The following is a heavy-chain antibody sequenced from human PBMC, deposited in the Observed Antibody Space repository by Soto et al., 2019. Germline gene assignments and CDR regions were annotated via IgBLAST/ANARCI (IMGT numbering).Heavy chain of an antibody. V-gene: IGHV3-23*01. Sequence: GGSLRLSCAASGFSFHTYAMSWVRQPPGKGLEWVSAISGSGGNTHYADSVKGRFTISRDNSMKMLFLQMTSLRAEDTAVYYCAKDFDSSAYYFFDDWGQGTPVTVSS. D-gene: IGHD3-22*01. CDR1: GFSFHTYA. CDR2: ISGSGGNT. J-gene: IGHJ4*02. CDR3: AKDFDSSAYYFFDD.